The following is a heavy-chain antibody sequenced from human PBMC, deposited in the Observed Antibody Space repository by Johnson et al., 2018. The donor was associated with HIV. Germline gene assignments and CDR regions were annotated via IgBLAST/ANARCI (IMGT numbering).Heavy chain of an antibody. V-gene: IGHV3-20*04. Sequence: VQLVESGGGVVRPGGSLRLSCAASGFTFDDYGMSWVRQAPGKGLEWVSGINWNGGSTGYADSVKGRFTISRDNAKNSLYLQMNSLRAEDTALYYCARGHLVYCGGDGYADDAFDIWGQGTMVTVSS. CDR2: INWNGGST. J-gene: IGHJ3*02. CDR1: GFTFDDYG. D-gene: IGHD2-21*01. CDR3: ARGHLVYCGGDGYADDAFDI.